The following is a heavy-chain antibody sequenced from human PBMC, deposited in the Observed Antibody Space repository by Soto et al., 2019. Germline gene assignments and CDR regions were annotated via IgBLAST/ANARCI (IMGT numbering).Heavy chain of an antibody. V-gene: IGHV1-69*01. Sequence: QVQLVQSGAEVKKPGSSVKVSCTTSGGTINSFAINWVRQAPGQGLEWMGGIIPFDGTTNYAEKFQGRVTITADASTSTAYMDLSSLRSDDTAVYYCARSFTKSRRGGVALDYWGQGTLLTVSP. D-gene: IGHD3-3*01. CDR1: GGTINSFA. CDR3: ARSFTKSRRGGVALDY. CDR2: IIPFDGTT. J-gene: IGHJ4*02.